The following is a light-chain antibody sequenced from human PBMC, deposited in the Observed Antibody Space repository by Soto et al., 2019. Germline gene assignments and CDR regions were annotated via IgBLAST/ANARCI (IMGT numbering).Light chain of an antibody. CDR2: DAS. Sequence: EVVLTQSPATLSLSPGERATLSCRASQSIRNYLAWYQQKPGQAPRLLIYDASNRATGIPARFSGSGYGTDFILTISSLEPEDSGVYYCEQRNDWVTFGGGTKVDIK. CDR1: QSIRNY. CDR3: EQRNDWVT. J-gene: IGKJ4*01. V-gene: IGKV3-11*01.